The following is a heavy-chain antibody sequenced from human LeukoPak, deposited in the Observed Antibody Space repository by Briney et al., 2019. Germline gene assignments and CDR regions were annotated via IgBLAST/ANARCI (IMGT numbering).Heavy chain of an antibody. V-gene: IGHV3-30*18. CDR3: AKGGRTLRYFDY. CDR1: GFTFSSYG. Sequence: PGGSLRLSCAASGFTFSSYGMHWVRQAPGKGLEWVAVISYDGSNKYYADSVKGRFTMSSDNSKYTTYLQMSSMGAEDTAGYYCAKGGRTLRYFDYWGQGTLVTVSS. J-gene: IGHJ4*02. D-gene: IGHD1-1*01. CDR2: ISYDGSNK.